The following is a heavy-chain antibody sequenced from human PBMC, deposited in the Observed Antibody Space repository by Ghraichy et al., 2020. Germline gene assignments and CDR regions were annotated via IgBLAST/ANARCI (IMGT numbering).Heavy chain of an antibody. V-gene: IGHV1-8*01. Sequence: VKVSCKASGYTFTSYDINWVRQATGQGLEWMGCMNPNSGNTGYAQKFQGRVTMTRNTSISTAYMELSSLRSEDTAVYYCARSDSSSWYGVDYWGQGTLVTVSS. D-gene: IGHD6-13*01. CDR1: GYTFTSYD. CDR2: MNPNSGNT. CDR3: ARSDSSSWYGVDY. J-gene: IGHJ4*02.